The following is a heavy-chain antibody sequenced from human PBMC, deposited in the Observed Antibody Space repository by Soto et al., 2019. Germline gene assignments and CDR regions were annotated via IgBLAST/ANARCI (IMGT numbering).Heavy chain of an antibody. D-gene: IGHD6-13*01. CDR1: GGTFSSYA. CDR2: IIPILGTA. J-gene: IGHJ6*02. CDR3: ARYSSSWQRTYYYYGMDV. Sequence: SVKVSCKASGGTFSSYAISWVRQAPGQGLEWMGGIIPILGTANYAQKFQGRVTITADESTSTAYMELSSLRSEDTAVYYCARYSSSWQRTYYYYGMDVWGQGTTVTVSS. V-gene: IGHV1-69*13.